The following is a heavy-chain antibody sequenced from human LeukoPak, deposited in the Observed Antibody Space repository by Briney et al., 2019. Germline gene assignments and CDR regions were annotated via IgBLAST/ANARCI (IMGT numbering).Heavy chain of an antibody. D-gene: IGHD3-3*01. CDR3: ARVLQGEWFFDY. CDR1: GFTFSTYW. V-gene: IGHV3-74*01. Sequence: PGGSLRLSCAASGFTFSTYWMHWVRQTPGKGLVWVSRINTDGSTTNYADSVKGRFTISRDNAKNTLYLQMSSLRAEDTAVYYCARVLQGEWFFDYWGQGTLVTVSS. CDR2: INTDGSTT. J-gene: IGHJ4*02.